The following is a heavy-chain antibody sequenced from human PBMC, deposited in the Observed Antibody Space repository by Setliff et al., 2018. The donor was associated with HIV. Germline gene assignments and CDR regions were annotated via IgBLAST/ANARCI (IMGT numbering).Heavy chain of an antibody. CDR1: GGSISSGGYY. V-gene: IGHV4-39*01. D-gene: IGHD5-18*01. CDR3: ARQAGRYSSYFDY. J-gene: IGHJ4*02. Sequence: SETLSLTCTVSGGSISSGGYYWSWIRQHPGKGLEWIGSIHYSGSTYYNSSLRSRVTILVDTSRNQFSLSLSSVTAADTAVYYCARQAGRYSSYFDYWGQGTLVTVSS. CDR2: IHYSGST.